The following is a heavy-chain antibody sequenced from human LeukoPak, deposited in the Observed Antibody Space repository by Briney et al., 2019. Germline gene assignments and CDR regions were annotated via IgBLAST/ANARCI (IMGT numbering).Heavy chain of an antibody. CDR3: AGHTYYYDSSGTATPYYFDY. CDR2: INQDGSEK. V-gene: IGHV3-7*01. D-gene: IGHD3-22*01. CDR1: GFTFSNYW. J-gene: IGHJ4*02. Sequence: GGSLRLSCAASGFTFSNYWMSWVRQAPVKGLEWVANINQDGSEKYYVDSVKGRFTISRDNAKNSLYLHMNSLRAEDTAVYYCAGHTYYYDSSGTATPYYFDYWGQGTLVTVSS.